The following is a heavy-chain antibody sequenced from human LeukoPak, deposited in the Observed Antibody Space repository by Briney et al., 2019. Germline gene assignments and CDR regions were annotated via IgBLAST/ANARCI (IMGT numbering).Heavy chain of an antibody. CDR3: ATQGFHSGSGNDY. V-gene: IGHV7-4-1*02. CDR1: GYTFTSYY. CDR2: INTNTGNP. D-gene: IGHD3-10*01. Sequence: LRASVKVSCKASGYTFTSYYMHWVRQAPGQGLEWMGWINTNTGNPTYAQGFTGRFVFSLDTSVSTAYLQISSLKAEDTAVYYCATQGFHSGSGNDYWGQGTLVTVSS. J-gene: IGHJ4*02.